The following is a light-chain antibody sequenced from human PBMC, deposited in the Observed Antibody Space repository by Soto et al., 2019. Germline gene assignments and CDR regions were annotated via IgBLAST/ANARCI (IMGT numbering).Light chain of an antibody. CDR2: GAS. Sequence: IVLTQSPGTLALSPGERTTLSCRASQSVSSSYLAWYQQKPGQAPSLLIYGASNRATGILDRFSGSGSGSDVTLTTSRLEPEDFAVYYCQQYGRSPRPFSKVTK. V-gene: IGKV3-20*01. J-gene: IGKJ1*01. CDR3: QQYGRSPRP. CDR1: QSVSSSY.